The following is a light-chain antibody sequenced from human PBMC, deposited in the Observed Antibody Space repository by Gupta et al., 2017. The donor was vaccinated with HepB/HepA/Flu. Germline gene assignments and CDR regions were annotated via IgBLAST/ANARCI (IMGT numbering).Light chain of an antibody. CDR2: GAS. CDR3: QQRDTWPLS. CDR1: QSISNF. J-gene: IGKJ4*01. V-gene: IGKV3-11*01. Sequence: EIVSTQSPGTLSLSPGERVTLSCRASQSISNFLAWSQQTPGQAPRLLIYGASNRATGIPARFSGSGSGTDFTLTISNLEPEDFAVYYCQQRDTWPLSFGGGTNVEI.